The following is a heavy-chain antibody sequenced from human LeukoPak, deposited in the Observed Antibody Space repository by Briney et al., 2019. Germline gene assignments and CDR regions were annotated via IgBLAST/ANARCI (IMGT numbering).Heavy chain of an antibody. CDR1: GGSISSSSYY. D-gene: IGHD6-19*01. V-gene: IGHV4-39*07. CDR3: ARDNRGWSQNPPYFDY. CDR2: IYYSGST. Sequence: PSETLSLTCTVSGGSISSSSYYWGWIRQPPGKGLEWIGSIYYSGSTYYNPSLKSRVTISVDTSKNQFSLKLSSVTAADTAVYYCARDNRGWSQNPPYFDYWGQGTLVTVSS. J-gene: IGHJ4*02.